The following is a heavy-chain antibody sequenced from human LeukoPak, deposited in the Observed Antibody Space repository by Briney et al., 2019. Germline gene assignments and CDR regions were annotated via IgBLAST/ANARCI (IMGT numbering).Heavy chain of an antibody. J-gene: IGHJ5*02. D-gene: IGHD5-18*01. CDR1: GFTFSSYA. V-gene: IGHV4-38-2*01. CDR3: ARGGSDTAMENWFDP. CDR2: IYYSGST. Sequence: GSLRLSCAASGFTFSSYAMSWVRQAPGKGLEWIGSIYYSGSTYYNPSLKSRVTISVDTSKNQFSLKLSSVTAADTAVYYCARGGSDTAMENWFDPWGQGTLVTVSS.